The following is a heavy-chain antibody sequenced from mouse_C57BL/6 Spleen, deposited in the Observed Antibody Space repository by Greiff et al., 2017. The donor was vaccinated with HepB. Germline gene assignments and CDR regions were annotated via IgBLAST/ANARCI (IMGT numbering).Heavy chain of an antibody. J-gene: IGHJ2*01. CDR1: GFNIKDDY. V-gene: IGHV14-4*01. D-gene: IGHD1-1*01. CDR2: IDPENGDT. CDR3: TTRIITTVVDDY. Sequence: EVQLQQSGAELVRPGASVKLSCTASGFNIKDDYMHWVKQRPEQGLEWIGWIDPENGDTEYASKFQGKASITADTSSNTAYLQLSSLTSEDTAVYYCTTRIITTVVDDYWGQGTTLTVSS.